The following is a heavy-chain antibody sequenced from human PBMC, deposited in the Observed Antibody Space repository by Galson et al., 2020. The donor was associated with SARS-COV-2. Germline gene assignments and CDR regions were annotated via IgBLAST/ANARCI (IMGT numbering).Heavy chain of an antibody. D-gene: IGHD6-19*01. CDR3: AKDIYVAVAGDYYYYMDV. J-gene: IGHJ6*03. CDR2: ISWNSGSI. CDR1: GFTFDDYA. V-gene: IGHV3-9*01. Sequence: GGSLRLSCAASGFTFDDYAMHWVRQAPGKGLEWVSGISWNSGSIGYADSVKGRFTISRDNAKNSLYLQMNSLRAEDTALYYCAKDIYVAVAGDYYYYMDVWGKGTTVTVSS.